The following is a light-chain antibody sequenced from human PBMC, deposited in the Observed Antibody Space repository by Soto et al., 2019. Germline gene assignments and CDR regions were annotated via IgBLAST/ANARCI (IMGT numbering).Light chain of an antibody. V-gene: IGKV3-11*01. CDR2: ETS. Sequence: IVLTQSPATLSLSPGERATLSCRASQGVVNHLDWFQQKPGQTPRLLIYETSNRASGIPARFSGSGSGTDFTLTISSLEPEDFAFYYCQQRFSWPLSFGGGTKVEIK. J-gene: IGKJ4*01. CDR1: QGVVNH. CDR3: QQRFSWPLS.